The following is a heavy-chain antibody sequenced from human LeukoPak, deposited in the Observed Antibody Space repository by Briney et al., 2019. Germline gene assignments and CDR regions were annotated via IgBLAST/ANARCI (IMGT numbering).Heavy chain of an antibody. J-gene: IGHJ4*02. Sequence: SETLSLTCAVSGGSISSGGYSWSWIRQPPGKGLEWIGYIYHSGSTYYNPSLKSRVTISVDRSKNQFSLKLSSVTAADTAVYYCARAGGPAAKAFDYWGQGTLVTVSS. V-gene: IGHV4-30-2*01. CDR1: GGSISSGGYS. CDR3: ARAGGPAAKAFDY. CDR2: IYHSGST. D-gene: IGHD2-2*01.